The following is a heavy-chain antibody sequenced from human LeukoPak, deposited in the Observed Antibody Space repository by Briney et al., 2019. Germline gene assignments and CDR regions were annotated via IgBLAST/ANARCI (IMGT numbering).Heavy chain of an antibody. CDR1: GGSISSGDYY. V-gene: IGHV4-30-4*01. CDR3: ARDTVPGDSFDI. Sequence: SQTLSLTCTVSGGSISSGDYYWSWIRQPPGKGLEWIGYINYRGSAYYNPSLKSRVTISVDTSKNQFSLKLTSVTAADTAVYYCARDTVPGDSFDIWGQGTMVTVSS. CDR2: INYRGSA. J-gene: IGHJ3*02.